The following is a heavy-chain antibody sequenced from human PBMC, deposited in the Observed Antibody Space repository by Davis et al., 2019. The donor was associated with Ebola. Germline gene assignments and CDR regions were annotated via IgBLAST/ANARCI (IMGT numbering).Heavy chain of an antibody. V-gene: IGHV3-30-3*01. CDR2: VSYDGNTK. CDR1: GFTFSNHV. Sequence: PGGSLRLSCAASGFTFSNHVMHWVRQAPGKGLEWVAVVSYDGNTKYYADSVKGRFTISRDNSKNTLYLQMNSLRAEDTAVYYCARWKAAQGLHPSSSWHNYWGQGTLVTVSS. J-gene: IGHJ4*02. CDR3: ARWKAAQGLHPSSSWHNY. D-gene: IGHD6-13*01.